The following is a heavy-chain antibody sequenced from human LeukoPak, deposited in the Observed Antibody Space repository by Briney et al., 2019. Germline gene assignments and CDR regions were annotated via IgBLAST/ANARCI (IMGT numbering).Heavy chain of an antibody. J-gene: IGHJ3*02. CDR1: GYSFTSYW. CDR3: ARHFQGGSSHDAFDI. V-gene: IGHV5-51*01. CDR2: IYPGDSDT. Sequence: GESLKISCKGSGYSFTSYWIGWVRQMPGKGLEWMGIIYPGDSDTRYSPSFQGQVTISADKSISTAYLQWSSLKASDTAMYYCARHFQGGSSHDAFDIWGQGTMVTVSS. D-gene: IGHD6-6*01.